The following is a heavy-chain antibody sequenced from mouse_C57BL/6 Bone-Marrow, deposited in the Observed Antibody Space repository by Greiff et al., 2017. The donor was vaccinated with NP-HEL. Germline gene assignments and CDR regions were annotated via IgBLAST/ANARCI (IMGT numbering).Heavy chain of an antibody. J-gene: IGHJ4*01. V-gene: IGHV6-6*01. CDR1: GFTFSDAW. CDR3: TRHDYYGSGYAMDY. Sequence: EVQLVESGGGLVQPGGSMKLSCAASGFTFSDAWMDWVRQSPEKGLEWVAEIRNKANNHATYYAESVKGRFTISRDDSKSSVYLQMNSLRAEDTGIYYCTRHDYYGSGYAMDYWGQGTSVTVSS. D-gene: IGHD1-1*01. CDR2: IRNKANNHAT.